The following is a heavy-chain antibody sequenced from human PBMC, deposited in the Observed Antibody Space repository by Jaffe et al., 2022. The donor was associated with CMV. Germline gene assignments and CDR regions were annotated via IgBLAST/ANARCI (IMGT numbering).Heavy chain of an antibody. Sequence: EVQLVESGGGLVQPGGSLRLSCAASGFTFSSYAMSWVRQAPGKGLEWVSAISGSGGSTYYADSVKGRFTISRDNSKNTLYLQMNSLRAEDTAVYYCAKLGNPLEEYYYYMDVWGKGTTVTVSS. J-gene: IGHJ6*03. V-gene: IGHV3-23*04. CDR1: GFTFSSYA. CDR2: ISGSGGST. CDR3: AKLGNPLEEYYYYMDV. D-gene: IGHD3-16*01.